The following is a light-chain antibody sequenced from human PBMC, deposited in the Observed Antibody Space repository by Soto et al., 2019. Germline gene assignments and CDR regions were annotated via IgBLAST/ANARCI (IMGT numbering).Light chain of an antibody. CDR1: QSVSTY. CDR2: DAS. V-gene: IGKV3-11*01. J-gene: IGKJ4*01. CDR3: QQHSNWPLT. Sequence: EIVLTQSPATLSLSPGERATLSCRASQSVSTYLAWYQQKPGQAPRLLIYDASNGATGIPARFSGSGSGTDFTLTISSLEPEDFAVYYCQQHSNWPLTFGGGTKVEIK.